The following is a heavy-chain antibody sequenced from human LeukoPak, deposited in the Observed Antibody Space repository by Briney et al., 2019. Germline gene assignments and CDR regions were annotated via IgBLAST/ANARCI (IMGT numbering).Heavy chain of an antibody. CDR3: ARVPSWFGDLIFRAFDI. CDR2: INPNSGGT. J-gene: IGHJ3*02. D-gene: IGHD3-10*01. V-gene: IGHV1-2*02. Sequence: ASVKVSCKASGYTFTGYYMHWVRQAPGQGLEWMGWINPNSGGTNYAQKFQGRVTMTRDTSISTAYMELSRLRSDDTAVYYCARVPSWFGDLIFRAFDIWGQGTMVTVSS. CDR1: GYTFTGYY.